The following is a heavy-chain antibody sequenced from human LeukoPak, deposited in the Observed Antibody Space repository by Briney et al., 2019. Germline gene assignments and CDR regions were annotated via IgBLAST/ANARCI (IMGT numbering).Heavy chain of an antibody. CDR3: ARAKAVAGRVMGY. V-gene: IGHV1-69*13. CDR1: GGTFSSYA. Sequence: GASVKVSCKASGGTFSSYAISWVRQAPGQGLEWMGGIIPIFGTANYAQKFQGRVTITADESTSTAYMELSSLRSEDTAVYYCARAKAVAGRVMGYWGQGTLVTVSS. CDR2: IIPIFGTA. J-gene: IGHJ4*02. D-gene: IGHD6-19*01.